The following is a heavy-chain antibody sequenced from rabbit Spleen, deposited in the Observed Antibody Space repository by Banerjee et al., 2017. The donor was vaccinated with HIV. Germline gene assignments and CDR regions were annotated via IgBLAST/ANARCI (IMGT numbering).Heavy chain of an antibody. D-gene: IGHD8-1*01. CDR3: ARDTGTSFSTYGMDL. CDR2: IAGGSSGFT. CDR1: GFSFSNKAV. Sequence: QEQLVESGGGLVQPEGSLTLTCTASGFSFSNKAVMCWVREAPGKGLEWISCIAGGSSGFTYSATWAKGRFTISKTSSTTVTLQMTSLTAADTATYFCARDTGTSFSTYGMDLWGQGTLVTVS. J-gene: IGHJ6*01. V-gene: IGHV1S45*01.